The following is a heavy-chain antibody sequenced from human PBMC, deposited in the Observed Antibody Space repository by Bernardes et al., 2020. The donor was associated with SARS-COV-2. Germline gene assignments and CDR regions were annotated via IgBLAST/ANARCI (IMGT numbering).Heavy chain of an antibody. Sequence: SETLSLTCTVSGASISSADYYWSWFRQPAGKGLQWIGRISRSGRTKNNPSLKSRVSISVDTSKNQIALKLTSVTAADTAVYFCARDLQSWLDHWGQGTLVTVSS. CDR1: GASISSADYY. CDR3: ARDLQSWLDH. V-gene: IGHV4-61*02. CDR2: ISRSGRT. J-gene: IGHJ5*02.